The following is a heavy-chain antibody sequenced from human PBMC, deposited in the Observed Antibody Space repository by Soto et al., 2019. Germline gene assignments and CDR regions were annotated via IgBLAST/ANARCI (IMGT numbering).Heavy chain of an antibody. D-gene: IGHD4-17*01. Sequence: SETLSLTCTVSGGSISTYYWSWIRQPPGKGLEWIGYVYNSGSTKYNPSLKSRVTIWESTSKNQVSLRLTSVTAADTAVYYCARDRQHTYGNCFDPWGQEPWSPSP. CDR3: ARDRQHTYGNCFDP. V-gene: IGHV4-59*01. CDR2: VYNSGST. J-gene: IGHJ5*02. CDR1: GGSISTYY.